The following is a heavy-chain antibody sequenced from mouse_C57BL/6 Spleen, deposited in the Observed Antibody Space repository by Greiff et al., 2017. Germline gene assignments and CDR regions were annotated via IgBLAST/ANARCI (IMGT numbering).Heavy chain of an antibody. D-gene: IGHD2-1*01. CDR1: GFNIKDDY. Sequence: VQLKESGAELVRPGASVKLSCTASGFNIKDDYMHWVKQRPEQGLEWIGWIDPENGDTEYASKFQGKATITADTSSNTAYLQLSSLTSEDTAVYYCALYYVGFDYWGQGTTLTVSS. CDR2: IDPENGDT. V-gene: IGHV14-4*01. CDR3: ALYYVGFDY. J-gene: IGHJ2*01.